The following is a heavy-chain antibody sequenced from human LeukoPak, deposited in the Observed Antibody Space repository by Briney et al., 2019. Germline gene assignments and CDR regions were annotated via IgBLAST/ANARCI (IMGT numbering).Heavy chain of an antibody. D-gene: IGHD3-10*01. CDR3: ARADQLRWFGDPRRPYYYGLDV. J-gene: IGHJ6*02. V-gene: IGHV5-51*01. CDR2: IYPGDSDT. CDR1: GYSFADYW. Sequence: GESLKISCKASGYSFADYWIGWVRQMPGKGLEWMGIIYPGDSDTRYSPSFQGQVTISADKSISTAYLQWSSLKASDTAIYYCARADQLRWFGDPRRPYYYGLDVWGQGTAVTVSS.